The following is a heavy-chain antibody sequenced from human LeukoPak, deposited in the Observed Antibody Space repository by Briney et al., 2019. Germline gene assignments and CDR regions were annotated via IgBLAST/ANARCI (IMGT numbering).Heavy chain of an antibody. J-gene: IGHJ6*02. V-gene: IGHV1-69*13. CDR1: GGTFSSYA. CDR3: ARDRPTYYDFWSGYYTGYYYYGMDV. CDR2: IIPIFGTA. D-gene: IGHD3-3*01. Sequence: ASVKVSCKASGGTFSSYAISWVRQAPGQGLEWMGGIIPIFGTANYAQKFQGRVTITADESTSTAYMELSSLRSEDTAVYYCARDRPTYYDFWSGYYTGYYYYGMDVWGQGTTVTVFS.